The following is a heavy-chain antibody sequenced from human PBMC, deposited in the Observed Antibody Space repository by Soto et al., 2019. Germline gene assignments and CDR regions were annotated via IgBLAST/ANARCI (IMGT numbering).Heavy chain of an antibody. D-gene: IGHD4-17*01. V-gene: IGHV3-9*01. CDR1: GVTFDDYA. J-gene: IGHJ6*02. CDR3: ARDRPTVTTFYYYYGMDV. Sequence: SLSLSCAASGVTFDDYAMHWVRQSPGKGLDWVPGISWNSGSIGYADSVKGRFTISRDNSKNTLYLQMNSLRAEDTAVYYCARDRPTVTTFYYYYGMDVWGQGTTVTVS. CDR2: ISWNSGSI.